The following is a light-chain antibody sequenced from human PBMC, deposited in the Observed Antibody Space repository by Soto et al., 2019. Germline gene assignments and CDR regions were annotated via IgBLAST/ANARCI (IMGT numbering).Light chain of an antibody. V-gene: IGLV2-23*01. Sequence: QSARTEPASVSGSPGQSITISCTGTSVSWYQHYPGKAPKLIIYTDDKRPPEISNRFSGSRSGNTASLTIFGLQPEDEADYYCSSYGGDITFVFGSGTKVTVL. CDR2: TDD. CDR3: SSYGGDITFV. CDR1: S. J-gene: IGLJ1*01.